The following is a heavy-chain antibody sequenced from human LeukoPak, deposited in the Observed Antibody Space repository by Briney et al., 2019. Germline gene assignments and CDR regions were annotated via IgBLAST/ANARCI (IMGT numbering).Heavy chain of an antibody. J-gene: IGHJ4*02. Sequence: GGSLRLSCIASGLNFCESAMHWVRQAPGKGLEWVSLVSADGGSAFSADSVKGRFSISRDNSKNSLYLQMDSLRSEDTAMYYCAKESGKFDYWGQGTLVVVSS. CDR1: GLNFCESA. CDR2: VSADGGSA. V-gene: IGHV3-43*02. CDR3: AKESGKFDY.